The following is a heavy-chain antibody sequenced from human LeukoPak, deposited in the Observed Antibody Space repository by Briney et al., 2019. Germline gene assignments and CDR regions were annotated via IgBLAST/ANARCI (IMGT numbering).Heavy chain of an antibody. CDR3: AKQSYARSLGE. V-gene: IGHV3-23*01. CDR2: TNSGGTST. J-gene: IGHJ4*02. Sequence: GGSLRLSCATSGFPFSDFSMSWVRQAPGKGLEWLSTTNSGGTSTYYAESVKGRFTISRDNSKNTLYLQMSSLRVEDTAVYYCAKQSYARSLGEGGPGTLVSVSS. CDR1: GFPFSDFS. D-gene: IGHD2-8*01.